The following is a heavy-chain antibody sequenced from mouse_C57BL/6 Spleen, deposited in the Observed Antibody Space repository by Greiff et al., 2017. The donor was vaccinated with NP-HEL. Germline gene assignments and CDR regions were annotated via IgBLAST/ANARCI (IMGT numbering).Heavy chain of an antibody. CDR3: AREDYDYDFAY. Sequence: EVMLVESGGGLVKPGGSLKLSCAASGFTFSSYAMSWVRQTPEKRLEWVATISDGGSYTYYPDNVKGRFTISRDNAKNNLYLQMSHLKSEDTAMYYCAREDYDYDFAYWGQGTLVTVSA. CDR2: ISDGGSYT. CDR1: GFTFSSYA. J-gene: IGHJ3*01. V-gene: IGHV5-4*01. D-gene: IGHD2-4*01.